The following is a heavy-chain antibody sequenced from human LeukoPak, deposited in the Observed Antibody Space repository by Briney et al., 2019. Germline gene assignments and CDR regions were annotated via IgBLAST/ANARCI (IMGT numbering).Heavy chain of an antibody. CDR3: VKSRMIGLYPENDS. Sequence: GGGLRLACAVSGFTFSSYAVGWGRQAPGWGLGWVAAMNGRGSRRYYAAAERGQFTVSRDNYKNTLYLQMNSLRAGDTAVYYCVKSRMIGLYPENDSWGQGNLVTVSS. V-gene: IGHV3-23*01. D-gene: IGHD6-19*01. J-gene: IGHJ4*02. CDR1: GFTFSSYA. CDR2: MNGRGSRR.